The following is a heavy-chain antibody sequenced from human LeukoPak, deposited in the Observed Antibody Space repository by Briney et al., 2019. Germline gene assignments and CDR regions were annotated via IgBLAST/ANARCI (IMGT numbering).Heavy chain of an antibody. Sequence: GESLKISCKGSGYSFTSYWIGWVRQMPGKGLEWMGIINPEDSDTTYSPSFQGQVTISADKSISIAYLQWSGLKASDTAMYYCARPRTTRGPITVTPSYPGSPNWFDPWGQGTLVTVSS. J-gene: IGHJ5*02. CDR3: ARPRTTRGPITVTPSYPGSPNWFDP. V-gene: IGHV5-51*01. CDR1: GYSFTSYW. D-gene: IGHD4-17*01. CDR2: INPEDSDT.